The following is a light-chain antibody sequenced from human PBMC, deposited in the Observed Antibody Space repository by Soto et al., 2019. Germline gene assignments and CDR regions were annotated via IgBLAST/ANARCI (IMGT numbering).Light chain of an antibody. CDR1: QSVSSDY. CDR2: SAS. Sequence: EIVLTQSPGTLSLSPGERAALSCRASQSVSSDYLAWYRQKPCQAPRLLIDSASTRATGIPNRFSGRGSGTDFTLTINRLEPEEFAVYYCQQYGSSPRTFGQGTKVEVK. J-gene: IGKJ1*01. CDR3: QQYGSSPRT. V-gene: IGKV3-20*01.